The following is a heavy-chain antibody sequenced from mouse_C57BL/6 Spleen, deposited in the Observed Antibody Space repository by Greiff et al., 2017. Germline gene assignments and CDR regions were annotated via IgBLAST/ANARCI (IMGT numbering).Heavy chain of an antibody. Sequence: EVKLMESEGGLVQPGSSMKLSCTASGFTFSDYYMAWVRQVPEKGLEWVANINYDGSSTYYLDSLKSRFIISRDNAKNILYLQMSSLKSEDTATYYCARDGYYGSILYWYFDVWGTGTTVTVSS. CDR3: ARDGYYGSILYWYFDV. V-gene: IGHV5-16*01. CDR1: GFTFSDYY. D-gene: IGHD1-1*01. J-gene: IGHJ1*03. CDR2: INYDGSST.